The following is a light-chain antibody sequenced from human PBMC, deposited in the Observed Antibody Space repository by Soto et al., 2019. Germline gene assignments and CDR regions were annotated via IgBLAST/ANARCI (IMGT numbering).Light chain of an antibody. CDR2: AAS. Sequence: IQMTQSPSSLSASVGEKIIITCRASRDVGSDVSWYQQKPGQAPKXLIYAASNLYTGVPSRFSGSRSGTELTLTISSLQPEDFESYYCLQDYGDSWTFGQGTKVDI. CDR1: RDVGSD. CDR3: LQDYGDSWT. V-gene: IGKV1-6*01. J-gene: IGKJ1*01.